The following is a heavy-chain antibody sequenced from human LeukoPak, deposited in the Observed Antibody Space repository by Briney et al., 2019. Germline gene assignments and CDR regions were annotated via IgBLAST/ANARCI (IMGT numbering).Heavy chain of an antibody. CDR2: INADGGRT. CDR1: GFTLGPYA. J-gene: IGHJ6*02. CDR3: ARETGILSSYGMDV. Sequence: GGSLRLSCAASGFTLGPYAMHWVRQRPGKGLEWVAHINADGGRTFYADSVKGRFTISRDNAKNSLYLQMNSLRAEDTAVYYCARETGILSSYGMDVWGQGTTVTVSS. V-gene: IGHV3-43*02. D-gene: IGHD1-1*01.